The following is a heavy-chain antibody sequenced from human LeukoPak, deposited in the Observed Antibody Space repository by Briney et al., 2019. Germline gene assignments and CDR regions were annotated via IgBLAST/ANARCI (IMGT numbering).Heavy chain of an antibody. CDR3: ASGSQQLPLDY. CDR1: GFTVSSNY. Sequence: GGSLRLSCAASGFTVSSNYMSWVRQAPGKGLEWVSVIYSGGSTYYADSVKGRFTISRDNSKNTLYLQMNSLRAEDTAVYYCASGSQQLPLDYWGQGTLVTVSS. V-gene: IGHV3-53*01. J-gene: IGHJ4*02. D-gene: IGHD6-13*01. CDR2: IYSGGST.